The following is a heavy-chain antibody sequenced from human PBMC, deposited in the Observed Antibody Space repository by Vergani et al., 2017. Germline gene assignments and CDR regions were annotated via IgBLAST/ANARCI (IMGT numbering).Heavy chain of an antibody. CDR2: IRPKTDGETT. V-gene: IGHV3-15*01. CDR1: GFTFSSAW. Sequence: EVQPVESGGGLVKPGGSLRLSCTTSGFTFSSAWMSWVRQAPGKGLEWVARIRPKTDGETTDYAAPVKGRFTISRDNAKSSLYLQMNSLRAEDTGVYYCARDRYYLGSGSYPYFYYYGLDVWGQ. CDR3: ARDRYYLGSGSYPYFYYYGLDV. J-gene: IGHJ6*02. D-gene: IGHD3-10*01.